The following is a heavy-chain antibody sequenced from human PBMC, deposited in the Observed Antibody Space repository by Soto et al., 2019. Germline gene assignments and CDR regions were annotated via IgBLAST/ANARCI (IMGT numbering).Heavy chain of an antibody. Sequence: QVQLQQWGAGLLKPSETLSLTCAVYGGSFRGYYWSWIRQPPGKGLEWIGEINHSGSTNYNPSLKSRVTISVDTSKNQFSLKLSSVTAADTAVYYCARGRIVVVTAMYFQHWGQGTLVTVSS. J-gene: IGHJ1*01. CDR1: GGSFRGYY. V-gene: IGHV4-34*01. CDR2: INHSGST. D-gene: IGHD2-21*02. CDR3: ARGRIVVVTAMYFQH.